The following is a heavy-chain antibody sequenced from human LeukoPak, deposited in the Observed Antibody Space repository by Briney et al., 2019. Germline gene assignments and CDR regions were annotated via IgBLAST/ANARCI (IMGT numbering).Heavy chain of an antibody. CDR3: ARVIESSGYYWGAFDY. D-gene: IGHD3-22*01. CDR2: IYYSGST. J-gene: IGHJ4*02. CDR1: GGSISSYY. V-gene: IGHV4-59*01. Sequence: SETLSLTCTVSGGSISSYYWSWIRQPPGKGLEWIGYIYYSGSTNYNPSLKSRVTISVDTSKNQFSLKLSSVTAADTAVYYCARVIESSGYYWGAFDYWGQGTLVTVSS.